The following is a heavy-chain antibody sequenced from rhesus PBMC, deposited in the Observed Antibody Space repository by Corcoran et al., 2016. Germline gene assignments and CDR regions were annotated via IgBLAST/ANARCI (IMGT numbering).Heavy chain of an antibody. CDR2: IDGSSTST. V-gene: IGHV4S10*01. D-gene: IGHD3-16*01. CDR1: GGSISDSYR. Sequence: QVQLQESGPGVVKPSETLSLTCAVSGGSISDSYRWSWFRPPPGPGLKWIGFIDGSSTSTNYNPSLKSRVTISKDTSKNQFSLKLSSVTAADTAVYYCAREAPIGGSYRPYFDYWGQGVLVTVSS. J-gene: IGHJ4*01. CDR3: AREAPIGGSYRPYFDY.